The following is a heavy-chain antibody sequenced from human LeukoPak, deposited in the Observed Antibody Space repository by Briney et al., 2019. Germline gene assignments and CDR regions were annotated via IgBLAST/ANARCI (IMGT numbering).Heavy chain of an antibody. CDR1: GGSISSSSYY. Sequence: PSETLSLTCTVSGGSISSSSYYWGWIRQPPGKGLEWIGSIYYSGSTYYNPSLKSRVTISVDTSKNQFSLKLSSVTAADTAVYYCAREVVVPAAILGTMNWFDPWGQGTLVTASS. V-gene: IGHV4-39*07. CDR2: IYYSGST. D-gene: IGHD2-2*01. CDR3: AREVVVPAAILGTMNWFDP. J-gene: IGHJ5*02.